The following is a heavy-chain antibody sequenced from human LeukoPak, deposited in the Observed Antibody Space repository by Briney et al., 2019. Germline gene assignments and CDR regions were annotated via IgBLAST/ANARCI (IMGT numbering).Heavy chain of an antibody. CDR2: IIPILGIA. CDR3: ARDRYGSGSYYNREAYYYYGMDV. CDR1: GGTFSSYA. Sequence: SVKVSCKASGGTFSSYAISWVRQAPGQGLEWMGRIIPILGIANYAQKFQGRVTITADKSTGTACMELSSLRSEDTAVYYCARDRYGSGSYYNREAYYYYGMDVWGQGTTVTVSS. D-gene: IGHD3-10*01. V-gene: IGHV1-69*04. J-gene: IGHJ6*02.